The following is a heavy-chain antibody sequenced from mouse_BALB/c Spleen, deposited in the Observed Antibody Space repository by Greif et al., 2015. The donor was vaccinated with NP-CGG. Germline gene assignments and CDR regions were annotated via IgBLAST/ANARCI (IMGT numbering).Heavy chain of an antibody. Sequence: VQLQQPGAELVKPGASVKLSCTASGFNIKDTYMHWVKQRPEQGLEWIGRIDPANGNTKYDPKFQGKATITADTSFNTAYLQLSSLTSEDTAVYYCALTTVVDYWGQGTTLTVSS. CDR3: ALTTVVDY. CDR1: GFNIKDTY. V-gene: IGHV14-3*02. D-gene: IGHD1-1*01. CDR2: IDPANGNT. J-gene: IGHJ2*01.